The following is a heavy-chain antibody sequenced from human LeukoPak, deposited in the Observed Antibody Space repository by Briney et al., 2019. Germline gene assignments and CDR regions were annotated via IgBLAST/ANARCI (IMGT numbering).Heavy chain of an antibody. CDR3: ARDGLVITPGYFQH. CDR1: GYTFTSYG. D-gene: IGHD3-22*01. CDR2: ISAYNGNT. V-gene: IGHV1-18*01. Sequence: ASVKVSCKASGYTFTSYGISWVRLAPGQGLEWMGWISAYNGNTNYAQKLQGRVTMTTDTSTSTAYMELRSLRSDDTAVYYCARDGLVITPGYFQHWGQGTLVTVSS. J-gene: IGHJ1*01.